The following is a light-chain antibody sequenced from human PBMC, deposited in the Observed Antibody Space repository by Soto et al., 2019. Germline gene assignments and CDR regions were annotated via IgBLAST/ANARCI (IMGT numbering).Light chain of an antibody. CDR3: TLRESLLRT. V-gene: IGKV3-11*01. J-gene: IGKJ1*01. CDR1: QYVGTR. CDR2: YTS. Sequence: ETATLSCRASQYVGTRLAWYQHKPGQAPRLLIYYTSNRATGIPARFSGSGSGTDFTFTFNILAPEDFATYYSTLRESLLRTFGQGSKVDIK.